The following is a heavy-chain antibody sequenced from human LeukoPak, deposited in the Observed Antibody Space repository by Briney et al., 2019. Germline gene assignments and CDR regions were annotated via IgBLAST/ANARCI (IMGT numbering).Heavy chain of an antibody. Sequence: ASVKVSCKASGGTFSSYAISWVRQAPGQGLEWMGGIIPIFGTANYAQKFQGRVTITADESTSTAYMELSSLRSEDTAVYYCARAPSEGYGSGSYHNDNWFDPWGQGTLVTVSS. V-gene: IGHV1-69*13. CDR1: GGTFSSYA. J-gene: IGHJ5*02. CDR3: ARAPSEGYGSGSYHNDNWFDP. D-gene: IGHD3-10*01. CDR2: IIPIFGTA.